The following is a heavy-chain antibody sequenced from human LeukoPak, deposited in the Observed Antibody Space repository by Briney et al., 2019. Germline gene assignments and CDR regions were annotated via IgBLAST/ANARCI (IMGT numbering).Heavy chain of an antibody. J-gene: IGHJ4*02. V-gene: IGHV3-23*01. CDR2: ISGSGGST. CDR1: GITLSNYG. CDR3: AKRGVVIRVILVGFHKEAYYFDS. D-gene: IGHD3-22*01. Sequence: PGGSLGLSCAVSGITLSNYGMSWVRQAPGKGLEWVAGISGSGGSTNYADSVKGRFSISRDNRKNTLYLQMNSLRGEDTAVYFCAKRGVVIRVILVGFHKEAYYFDSWGQGALVTVSS.